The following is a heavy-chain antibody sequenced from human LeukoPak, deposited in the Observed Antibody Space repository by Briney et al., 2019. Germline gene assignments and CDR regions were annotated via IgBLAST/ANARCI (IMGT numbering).Heavy chain of an antibody. J-gene: IGHJ4*02. CDR2: ISGSGDST. Sequence: PGGSLRLSCAASGFTFDDYGMSWVRQAPGKGLEWVSAISGSGDSTYYADSVKGRFTISRDNSKNTLYLQMNSLRAEDTAVYYCAKCYAYYDSSGDFDYWGQGALVTVSS. CDR1: GFTFDDYG. CDR3: AKCYAYYDSSGDFDY. V-gene: IGHV3-23*01. D-gene: IGHD3-22*01.